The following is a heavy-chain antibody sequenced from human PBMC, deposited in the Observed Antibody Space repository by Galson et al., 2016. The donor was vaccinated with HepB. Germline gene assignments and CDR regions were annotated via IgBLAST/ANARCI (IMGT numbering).Heavy chain of an antibody. D-gene: IGHD6-13*01. CDR2: ISYSGTA. CDR1: GVPVRTFY. CDR3: GRGGGPAADV. V-gene: IGHV4-59*02. Sequence: SETLSLTCTVSGVPVRTFYWSWVRHPPGKGLEWLGYISYSGTADYNPSLKSRVTISMDKSKNQVSLKLNSTTAADTAVYYCGRGGGPAADVWGPGTLVTVSS. J-gene: IGHJ4*02.